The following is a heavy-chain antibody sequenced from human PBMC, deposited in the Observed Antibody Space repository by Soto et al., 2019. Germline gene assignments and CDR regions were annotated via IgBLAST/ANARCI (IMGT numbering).Heavy chain of an antibody. J-gene: IGHJ4*02. CDR1: GFTFSSYA. CDR3: ARGRFLEWLTIDY. D-gene: IGHD3-3*01. V-gene: IGHV3-30-3*01. CDR2: ISYDGSNK. Sequence: GGSLRLSCAASGFTFSSYAMHWVRQAPGKGLEWVAVISYDGSNKYYADSVKGRFTISRDNSKNTLYLQMNSLRTEDTAVYYCARGRFLEWLTIDYWGQGTLVTVS.